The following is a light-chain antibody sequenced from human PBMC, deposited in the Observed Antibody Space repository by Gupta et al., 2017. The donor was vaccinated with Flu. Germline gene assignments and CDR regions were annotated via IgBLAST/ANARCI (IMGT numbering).Light chain of an antibody. J-gene: IGKJ3*01. Sequence: SLSLSPGESATLSGRARQSVTSDYLAWYQQIPGQTPRLLIFGAFHRAAGIPDRFSGSGSGTDFTLTISRLEPEDFAVYYCQQYGNSVFTFGPGTKVDVK. CDR2: GAF. CDR3: QQYGNSVFT. V-gene: IGKV3-20*01. CDR1: QSVTSDY.